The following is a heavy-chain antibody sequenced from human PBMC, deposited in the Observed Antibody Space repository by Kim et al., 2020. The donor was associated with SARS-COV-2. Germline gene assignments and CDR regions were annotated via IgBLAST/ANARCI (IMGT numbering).Heavy chain of an antibody. J-gene: IGHJ1*01. Sequence: GESLKISCAASGFSLSGSDIHWVRQASGKGLEWVGRIKSRADNYATAYAASVEGRFTLSRDDSKNTAFLQMGSLRPEDTAVYSCFRREDCGGGDCYKWGQ. CDR1: GFSLSGSD. CDR3: FRREDCGGGDCYK. CDR2: IKSRADNYAT. V-gene: IGHV3-73*01. D-gene: IGHD2-21*02.